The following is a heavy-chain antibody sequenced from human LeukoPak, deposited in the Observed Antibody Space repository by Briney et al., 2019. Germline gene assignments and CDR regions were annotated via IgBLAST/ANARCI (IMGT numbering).Heavy chain of an antibody. CDR1: GGSISSYY. CDR2: IYTSGST. J-gene: IGHJ6*03. V-gene: IGHV4-4*09. CDR3: ARVRAARYYYYYMDV. Sequence: PSETLSLTCTVSGGSISSYYWSWIRQPPGKGLEWIGYIYTSGSTNYNPSLESRVTISVDTSKNQFSLKLSSVTAADTAVYYCARVRAARYYYYYMDVWGKGTTVTVSS. D-gene: IGHD2-15*01.